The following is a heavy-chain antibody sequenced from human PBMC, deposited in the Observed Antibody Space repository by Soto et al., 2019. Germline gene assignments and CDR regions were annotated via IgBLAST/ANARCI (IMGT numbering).Heavy chain of an antibody. CDR3: ARPSREYAWVGAFDI. CDR1: GGSISSSSYY. Sequence: QLQLQESGPGLVKPSETLSLTCTVSGGSISSSSYYWGWIRQPPGKGLEWIGSIYYSGSTYYNPSLKCRVTISVDTSKNQFSLKLSSVTAADTAVYYCARPSREYAWVGAFDIWGQGTMVTVSS. V-gene: IGHV4-39*01. D-gene: IGHD1-26*01. J-gene: IGHJ3*02. CDR2: IYYSGST.